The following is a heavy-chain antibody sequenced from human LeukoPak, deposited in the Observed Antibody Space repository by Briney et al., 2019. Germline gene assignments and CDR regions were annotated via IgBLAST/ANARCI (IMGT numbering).Heavy chain of an antibody. Sequence: GGSLRLSCAASGFTFSSYAMRWVRQAPGKGLEWVSTIRGSGGSTYYADSVKGRFTISRDNSKNTLFLQMNSLRDEDTAVYYCAKGARYSGTYYFDYWGQGTLVTVSS. V-gene: IGHV3-23*01. D-gene: IGHD1-26*01. CDR1: GFTFSSYA. CDR3: AKGARYSGTYYFDY. CDR2: IRGSGGST. J-gene: IGHJ4*02.